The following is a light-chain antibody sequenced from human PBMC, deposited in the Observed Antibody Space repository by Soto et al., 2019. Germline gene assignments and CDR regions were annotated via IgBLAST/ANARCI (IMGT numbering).Light chain of an antibody. CDR3: MQALQTPFT. V-gene: IGKV2-28*01. CDR2: LGS. Sequence: DIVMTQSPRSLPVTPGEPASISRRSSQSLLHSNGYNYLDWYLQKPGQSPQLLIYLGSNRSSGVPDRFSGSGSGTDFTLKISRVEAEDVGVYYCMQALQTPFTFGGGTKVDI. J-gene: IGKJ4*01. CDR1: QSLLHSNGYNY.